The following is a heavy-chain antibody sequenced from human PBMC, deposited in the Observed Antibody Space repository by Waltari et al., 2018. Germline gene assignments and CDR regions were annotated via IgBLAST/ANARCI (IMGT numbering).Heavy chain of an antibody. Sequence: QLQLQESGPGLVKPSGTLSLRCGVSGASVSSASLWNWVRQSPQKGLEWIGQVHGSGRSNYNPSFASRVTVSLDTSKNLFSLKLTSATAADTAVYYCARDRGRGLYLDTWGPGTLVTVSP. CDR1: GASVSSASL. D-gene: IGHD2-15*01. CDR3: ARDRGRGLYLDT. CDR2: VHGSGRS. J-gene: IGHJ5*02. V-gene: IGHV4-4*02.